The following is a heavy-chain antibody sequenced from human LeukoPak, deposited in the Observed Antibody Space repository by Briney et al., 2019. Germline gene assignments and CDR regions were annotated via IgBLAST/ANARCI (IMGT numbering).Heavy chain of an antibody. D-gene: IGHD2-2*02. Sequence: SVKVSCKASGGTFSSYAISWVRQAPGQGLEWMGGIIPTFGTANYAQKFQGRVTITADESTSTAYMELSSLRSEDTAVYYCARAPGYCSSTSCYILGWFDPWGQGTLVTVSS. J-gene: IGHJ5*02. CDR1: GGTFSSYA. V-gene: IGHV1-69*13. CDR3: ARAPGYCSSTSCYILGWFDP. CDR2: IIPTFGTA.